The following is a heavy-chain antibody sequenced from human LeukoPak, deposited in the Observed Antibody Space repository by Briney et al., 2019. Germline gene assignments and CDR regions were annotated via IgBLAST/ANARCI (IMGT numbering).Heavy chain of an antibody. Sequence: ASVKVSCKASGYTFTSYAMNWVRQAPGQGLEWMGWINTNTGNPTYAQGFTGRFVFSLDTSVSTAYLQISSLKAEDTAVYYCARDPSSGWYMSYYYMDVWGKGTTVTVSS. CDR3: ARDPSSGWYMSYYYMDV. J-gene: IGHJ6*03. D-gene: IGHD6-19*01. V-gene: IGHV7-4-1*02. CDR1: GYTFTSYA. CDR2: INTNTGNP.